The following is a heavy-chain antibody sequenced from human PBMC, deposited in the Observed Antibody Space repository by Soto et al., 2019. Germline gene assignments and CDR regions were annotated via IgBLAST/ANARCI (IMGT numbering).Heavy chain of an antibody. Sequence: SETLSLTCTVSGGSISSYYWSWIRQPPGKGLEWIGYIYYSGSTNYNPSLKSRVTISVDTSKNQFSLKLKSVTAADTAVYYCARSRGYCSGGSCYRGRYGAFDIWGQGTMVTVSS. J-gene: IGHJ3*02. CDR2: IYYSGST. CDR3: ARSRGYCSGGSCYRGRYGAFDI. CDR1: GGSISSYY. V-gene: IGHV4-59*01. D-gene: IGHD2-15*01.